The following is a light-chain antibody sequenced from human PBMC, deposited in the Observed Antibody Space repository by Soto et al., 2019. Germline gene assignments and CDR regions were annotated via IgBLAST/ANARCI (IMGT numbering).Light chain of an antibody. CDR3: SSYTSSSTLV. V-gene: IGLV2-14*01. J-gene: IGLJ1*01. CDR1: SSDVGGYNY. CDR2: EVS. Sequence: QSVLTQPASVTGSPGQSITISCTGTSSDVGGYNYVSWYQQHPGKAPKLMIYEVSNRPSGVSNRFSGSKSGNTASLTISGLHAEVEADYYCSSYTSSSTLVFGTGTKVTVL.